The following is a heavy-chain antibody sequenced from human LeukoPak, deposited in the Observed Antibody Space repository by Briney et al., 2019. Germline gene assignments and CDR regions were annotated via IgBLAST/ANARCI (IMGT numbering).Heavy chain of an antibody. CDR1: GFTVSSNY. J-gene: IGHJ4*02. CDR3: ARGDSGWYQYYFDY. D-gene: IGHD6-19*01. Sequence: PGGSLRLSCAASGFTVSSNYMSWVRQAPGKGLEWVSVIYSGGSTYYADSVKGRFTISRDNSKNTLYLQMNSLRAEDTAVYYCARGDSGWYQYYFDYWGQGTLVTASS. V-gene: IGHV3-53*01. CDR2: IYSGGST.